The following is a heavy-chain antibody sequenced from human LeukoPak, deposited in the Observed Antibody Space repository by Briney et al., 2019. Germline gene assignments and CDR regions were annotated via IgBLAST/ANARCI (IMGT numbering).Heavy chain of an antibody. D-gene: IGHD6-13*01. Sequence: PSETLSLTCTVSGGSISSYYWSWIRPPPGKGLEWIGYIYYSGSTNYNPSLKSRVTMSVDTSKNQFSLKLSSVTAADTAVYYCARVSGIAAARAPYYYYGMDVWGQGTTVTVSS. V-gene: IGHV4-59*01. CDR3: ARVSGIAAARAPYYYYGMDV. CDR1: GGSISSYY. CDR2: IYYSGST. J-gene: IGHJ6*02.